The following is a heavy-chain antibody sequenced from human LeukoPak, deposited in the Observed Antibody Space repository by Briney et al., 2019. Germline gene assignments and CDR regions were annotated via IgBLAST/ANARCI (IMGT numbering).Heavy chain of an antibody. CDR2: IDPSDSYT. V-gene: IGHV5-10-1*01. CDR3: ARQDQLLPFDY. J-gene: IGHJ4*02. CDR1: GYSFTSYW. D-gene: IGHD2-2*01. Sequence: GESLKISCKGSGYSFTSYWISWVRQLPGKGLEWMGRIDPSDSYTNYSPSFQGHVTISADKFISTAYLQWSSLKASDTAMYYCARQDQLLPFDYWGQGTLVTVSS.